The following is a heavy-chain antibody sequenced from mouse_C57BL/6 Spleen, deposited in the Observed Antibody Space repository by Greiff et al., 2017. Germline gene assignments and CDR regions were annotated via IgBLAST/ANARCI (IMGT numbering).Heavy chain of an antibody. Sequence: EVNLVESGGGLVKPGGSLKLSCAASGFTFSDYGMHWVRQAPEKGLEWVAYISSGSSTIYYADTVKGRFTISRDNAKNTLFLQMTSLRSEDTAMYYCARPYYGSGGAMDYWGQGTSVTVSS. CDR1: GFTFSDYG. D-gene: IGHD1-1*01. V-gene: IGHV5-17*01. J-gene: IGHJ4*01. CDR2: ISSGSSTI. CDR3: ARPYYGSGGAMDY.